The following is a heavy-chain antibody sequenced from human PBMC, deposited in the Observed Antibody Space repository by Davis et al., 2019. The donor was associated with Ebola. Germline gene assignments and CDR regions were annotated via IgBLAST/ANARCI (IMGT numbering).Heavy chain of an antibody. V-gene: IGHV4-39*01. Sequence: MPSETLSLTCTVSGGSISSSSYYWGWIRQPPGKGLEWIGSIYYSGSTYYNPSLKSRVTISVDTSKNQFSLKLSSVTAADTAVYYCARGWSGYSLYYYYGMDVWGQGTTVTVSS. CDR1: GGSISSSSYY. J-gene: IGHJ6*02. CDR2: IYYSGST. CDR3: ARGWSGYSLYYYYGMDV. D-gene: IGHD3-3*01.